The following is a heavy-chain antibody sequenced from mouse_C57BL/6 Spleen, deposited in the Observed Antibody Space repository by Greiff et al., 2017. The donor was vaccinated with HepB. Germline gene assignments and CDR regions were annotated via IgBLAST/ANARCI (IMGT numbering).Heavy chain of an antibody. CDR3: ARSPYDYDSAWFAY. J-gene: IGHJ3*01. D-gene: IGHD2-4*01. V-gene: IGHV1-19*01. CDR2: INPYNGGT. Sequence: EVQLQQSGPVLVKPGASVKMSCKASGYTFTDYYMNWVKQSHGKSLEWIGVINPYNGGTSYNQKFKGKATLTVDKSSSTAYMELNSLTSEDSAVYYCARSPYDYDSAWFAYWGQGTLVTVSA. CDR1: GYTFTDYY.